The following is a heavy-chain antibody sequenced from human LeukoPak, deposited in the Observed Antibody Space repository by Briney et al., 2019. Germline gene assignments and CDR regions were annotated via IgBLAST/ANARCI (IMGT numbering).Heavy chain of an antibody. Sequence: SETLSLTRTVSGGSTSSYYWSWIRQPAGKGREWIGRIYTSGSTNYNPSLKSRVTMSVDTSKNQFSLKLSSVTAADTAVYYCARAPVETGYLDYWGQGTLVTVSS. CDR2: IYTSGST. CDR3: ARAPVETGYLDY. V-gene: IGHV4-4*07. CDR1: GGSTSSYY. D-gene: IGHD3-9*01. J-gene: IGHJ4*02.